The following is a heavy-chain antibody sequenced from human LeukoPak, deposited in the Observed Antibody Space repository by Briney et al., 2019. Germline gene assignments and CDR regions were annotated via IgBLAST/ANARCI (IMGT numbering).Heavy chain of an antibody. J-gene: IGHJ4*02. CDR2: ISFDGNSK. CDR3: ASAPSSRSRFDY. Sequence: PGGSLRLSCAASGFTFSNYAIHWVRQAPGKGLEWVAVISFDGNSKFYADSVKGRFTISRDNSKNTLYLQMNSLRIEDTALYYCASAPSSRSRFDYWGQGTLVTVSS. V-gene: IGHV3-30-3*01. CDR1: GFTFSNYA. D-gene: IGHD6-13*01.